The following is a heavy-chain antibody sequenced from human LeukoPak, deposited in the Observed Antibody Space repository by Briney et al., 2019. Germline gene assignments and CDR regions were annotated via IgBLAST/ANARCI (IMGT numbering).Heavy chain of an antibody. V-gene: IGHV1-18*01. CDR3: ARVRYYYDNPNY. Sequence: ALVKVSCKASGYTFTSYGISWVGQAPGHGLEWMGWIRAYNGNTNYAQKLQGRVTMTTDTSTSTAYMELRSLRSDDTAVYYCARVRYYYDNPNYWGQGTLVTVSS. D-gene: IGHD3-22*01. J-gene: IGHJ4*02. CDR2: IRAYNGNT. CDR1: GYTFTSYG.